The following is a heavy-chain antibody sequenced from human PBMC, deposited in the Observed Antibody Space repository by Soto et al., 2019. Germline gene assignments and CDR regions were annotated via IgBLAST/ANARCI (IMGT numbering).Heavy chain of an antibody. Sequence: GGSLRLSCAASGFTFSSYAMSWVRQAPGKGLEWVSAITGSGSTTYYADTVKGRFTISRDNSKNTMYLQMKSLRAEDTALFYCARGRYDSSGYYYDIDYWAQGTLVTVSS. V-gene: IGHV3-23*01. CDR2: ITGSGSTT. CDR3: ARGRYDSSGYYYDIDY. CDR1: GFTFSSYA. J-gene: IGHJ4*02. D-gene: IGHD3-22*01.